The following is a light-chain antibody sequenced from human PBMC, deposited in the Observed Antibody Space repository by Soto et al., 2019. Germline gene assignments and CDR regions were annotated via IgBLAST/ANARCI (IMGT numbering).Light chain of an antibody. Sequence: QPVLTQSPSASASLGASVKLTCTLTSGHSNNAIAWHQQQPEKGPRYLMKLNSDGSHSKGDGIPDRFSGSSSGAERYLTISSLQSEDEADYYCQAWGTGIVVFGGGTKLTVL. V-gene: IGLV4-69*01. CDR2: LNSDGSH. J-gene: IGLJ2*01. CDR1: SGHSNNA. CDR3: QAWGTGIVV.